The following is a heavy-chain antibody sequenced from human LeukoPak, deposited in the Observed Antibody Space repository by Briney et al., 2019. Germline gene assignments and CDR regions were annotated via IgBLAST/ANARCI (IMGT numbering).Heavy chain of an antibody. V-gene: IGHV4-38-2*02. Sequence: SETLSLTCTVSGYSISSGYYWGWIRQPPGKGLEWIGSIYLSGSSYYNPSLKSRVTISVDTSKNQFSLKLSSVTAADTAVYYCARSYSSGWYPGTDVWGQGTTVTVSS. D-gene: IGHD6-19*01. CDR2: IYLSGSS. J-gene: IGHJ6*02. CDR1: GYSISSGYY. CDR3: ARSYSSGWYPGTDV.